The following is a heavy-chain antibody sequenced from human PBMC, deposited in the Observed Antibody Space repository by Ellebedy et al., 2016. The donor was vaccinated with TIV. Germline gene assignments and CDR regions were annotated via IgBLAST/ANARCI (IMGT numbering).Heavy chain of an antibody. V-gene: IGHV1-2*04. D-gene: IGHD3-9*01. CDR1: GYTFTGYY. J-gene: IGHJ6*02. CDR3: ARAPTAYDITEPRSGMDV. CDR2: INPNSGGT. Sequence: ASVKVSXXASGYTFTGYYMHWVRQAPGQGLEWMGWINPNSGGTNYAQKFQGWVTMTRDTSISTAYMELSRLRSDDTAVYYCARAPTAYDITEPRSGMDVWGQGTTVTVSS.